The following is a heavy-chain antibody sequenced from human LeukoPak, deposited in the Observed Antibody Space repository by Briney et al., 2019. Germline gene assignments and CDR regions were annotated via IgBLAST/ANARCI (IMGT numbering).Heavy chain of an antibody. CDR1: GFTFSSYN. CDR2: ISTSSRNI. V-gene: IGHV3-48*02. CDR3: ARSGDYGDYTAY. D-gene: IGHD4-17*01. Sequence: GGSLRLSCAASGFTFSSYNMNWVLQAPGKGLEWVSYISTSSRNIQYADSVKGRFTISRDNAKNSVYLQMNSLRDEDTAVYYCARSGDYGDYTAYWGQGTLVTVSS. J-gene: IGHJ4*02.